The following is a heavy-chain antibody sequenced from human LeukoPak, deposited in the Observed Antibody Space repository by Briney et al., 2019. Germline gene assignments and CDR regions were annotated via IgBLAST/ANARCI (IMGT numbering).Heavy chain of an antibody. CDR2: ISYDRSNK. V-gene: IGHV3-30*18. D-gene: IGHD3-22*01. Sequence: WGSLRLSCAASGFTFSSYGMHWVRQAPGKWLEWKAVISYDRSNKYYADSVKGRFTISRDNSKNTLYLQMNSLRAEDTAVYYCAKGFAYYYDSSGYQIEYWGQGTLVTVS. J-gene: IGHJ4*02. CDR1: GFTFSSYG. CDR3: AKGFAYYYDSSGYQIEY.